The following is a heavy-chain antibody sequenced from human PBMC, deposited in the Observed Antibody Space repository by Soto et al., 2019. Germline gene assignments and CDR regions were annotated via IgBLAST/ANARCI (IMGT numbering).Heavy chain of an antibody. CDR2: IVYSGST. D-gene: IGHD2-15*01. CDR1: GGSISSSSYY. J-gene: IGHJ6*02. Sequence: QLQLQESGPGLVKPSETLSLTCTVSGGSISSSSYYWGWIRQPPGKGLEWIGSIVYSGSTYYNPSHKSRVTIAVDTSKNQFSLKLSSVTAADTAVYYCARHLTYCSAGSCYSDFPYYGMDVWGQGTTVTVSS. V-gene: IGHV4-39*01. CDR3: ARHLTYCSAGSCYSDFPYYGMDV.